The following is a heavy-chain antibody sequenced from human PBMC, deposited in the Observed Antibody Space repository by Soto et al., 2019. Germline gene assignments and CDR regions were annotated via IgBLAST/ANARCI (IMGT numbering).Heavy chain of an antibody. CDR2: VYYTGTT. CDR1: DGSIIGYF. V-gene: IGHV4-59*01. D-gene: IGHD6-13*01. Sequence: LSLTCTVADGSIIGYFYIWVRQPRGNGLEWIGSVYYTGTTDYNPSLKSRVTISVDTSKTQFSLNLRSVTAADTAVYYCVRDLAAVLKSLEYWGRGT. J-gene: IGHJ4*01. CDR3: VRDLAAVLKSLEY.